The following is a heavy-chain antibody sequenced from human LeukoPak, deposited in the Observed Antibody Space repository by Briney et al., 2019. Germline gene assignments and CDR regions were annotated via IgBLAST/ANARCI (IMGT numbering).Heavy chain of an antibody. CDR3: ARLRYGSGSQTPYDAFDI. V-gene: IGHV4-59*12. J-gene: IGHJ3*02. D-gene: IGHD3-10*01. CDR2: IYYSGST. Sequence: SETLSLTCTVSGGSISSYYWSWIRQPPGKGLEWIGYIYYSGSTNYNPSLKSRVTISVDTSKNQFSLKLSSVTAADTAVYYCARLRYGSGSQTPYDAFDIWGQGTMVTVSS. CDR1: GGSISSYY.